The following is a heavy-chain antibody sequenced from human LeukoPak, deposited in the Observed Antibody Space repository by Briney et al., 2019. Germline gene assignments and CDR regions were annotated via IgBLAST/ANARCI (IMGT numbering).Heavy chain of an antibody. Sequence: GGFLRLSCAASGFTFDDYAMHWVRQAPGKGLEWVSLIRWDGGSTYYADPVKGRFIISRDNSKNSLYLQMNSLRPEDTALYYCALNSTGYYYDYWGQGTLVTVSS. CDR3: ALNSTGYYYDY. V-gene: IGHV3-43D*04. D-gene: IGHD3-22*01. CDR1: GFTFDDYA. CDR2: IRWDGGST. J-gene: IGHJ4*02.